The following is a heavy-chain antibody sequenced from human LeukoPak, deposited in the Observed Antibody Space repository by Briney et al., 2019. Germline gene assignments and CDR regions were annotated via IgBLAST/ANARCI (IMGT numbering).Heavy chain of an antibody. J-gene: IGHJ4*02. CDR3: ARDPVEWELLLDY. CDR2: MNIDGSEK. Sequence: GGSLRLSCAASGFTFSNCWMGWVRQAPAKRPEWVSNMNIDGSEKYYADSVKGRFSISRDNARNSVYLQMASLRVEDTAVYYCARDPVEWELLLDYWGQGTLVTVSS. D-gene: IGHD1-26*01. V-gene: IGHV3-7*01. CDR1: GFTFSNCW.